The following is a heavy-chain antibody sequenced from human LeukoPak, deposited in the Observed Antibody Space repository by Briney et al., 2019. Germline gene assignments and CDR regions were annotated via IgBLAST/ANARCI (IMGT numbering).Heavy chain of an antibody. CDR1: GFTFSRYR. J-gene: IGHJ4*02. V-gene: IGHV3-48*02. CDR2: ISSGSSTM. CDR3: VRAGSGWYFDS. Sequence: GGSLRLSCAASGFTFSRYRMNWVRQAPGKGLEWVSYISSGSSTMFYADSVKGRFTIPRDNAKNSLYLQMDSLGDEDTGVYYCVRAGSGWYFDSWGQGTLVTVSS. D-gene: IGHD6-19*01.